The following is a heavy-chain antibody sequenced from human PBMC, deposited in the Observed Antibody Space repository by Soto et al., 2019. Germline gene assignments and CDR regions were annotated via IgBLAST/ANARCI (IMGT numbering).Heavy chain of an antibody. J-gene: IGHJ6*02. Sequence: ASVKVSCKASGYAFTSYYMHWVRQAPGQRLEWMGIINPSGGSTSYAQKFQGRVTMTRDTSTSTVYMELSSLRSEDTAVYYCARDWSSIAVAGNPRRYYYYGMDVWGQGTTVTVSS. D-gene: IGHD6-19*01. V-gene: IGHV1-46*01. CDR3: ARDWSSIAVAGNPRRYYYYGMDV. CDR1: GYAFTSYY. CDR2: INPSGGST.